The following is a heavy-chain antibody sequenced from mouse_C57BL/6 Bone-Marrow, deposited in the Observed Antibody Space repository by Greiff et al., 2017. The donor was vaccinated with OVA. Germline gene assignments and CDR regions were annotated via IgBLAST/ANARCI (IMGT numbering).Heavy chain of an antibody. CDR1: GYTFTSYW. D-gene: IGHD2-4*01. Sequence: VQLQQPGAELVKPGASVKMSCKASGYTFTSYWITWVKQRPGQGLEWIGDIYPGSGSTNYNEKFKSKATLTVDTSSSTAYMQLSSLTSEDSAVYYCASRNDYDVCWFAYWGQGTLVTVSA. CDR3: ASRNDYDVCWFAY. J-gene: IGHJ3*01. V-gene: IGHV1-55*01. CDR2: IYPGSGST.